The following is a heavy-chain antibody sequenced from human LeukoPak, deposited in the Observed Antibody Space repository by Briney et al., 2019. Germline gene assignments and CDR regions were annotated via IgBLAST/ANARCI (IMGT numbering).Heavy chain of an antibody. CDR2: VNHSGYT. Sequence: SETLSLTCAVSGTSFSSYYWSWIRQPPGKGLEWIGEVNHSGYTNDNPSLKSRVTISVNTSKNQFSLRLRSVTAADTGVYFCARMTTGHDFWGQGTLVTVSS. CDR3: ARMTTGHDF. J-gene: IGHJ4*02. CDR1: GTSFSSYY. V-gene: IGHV4-34*01. D-gene: IGHD4-17*01.